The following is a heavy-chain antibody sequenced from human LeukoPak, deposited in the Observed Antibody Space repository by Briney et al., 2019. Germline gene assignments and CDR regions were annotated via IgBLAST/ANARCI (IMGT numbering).Heavy chain of an antibody. J-gene: IGHJ6*02. D-gene: IGHD4-17*01. CDR2: IYYSGST. CDR3: ARLSVQPGLRPDYYYYGMDV. V-gene: IGHV4-31*03. CDR1: GGSISSGGYY. Sequence: PSETLSLTCTVSGGSISSGGYYWSWIRQHPGKGLEWIGYIYYSGSTYYNPSLKSRVTISVDTSKNQFSLKLSSVTAADTAVYYCARLSVQPGLRPDYYYYGMDVWGQGTTVTVSS.